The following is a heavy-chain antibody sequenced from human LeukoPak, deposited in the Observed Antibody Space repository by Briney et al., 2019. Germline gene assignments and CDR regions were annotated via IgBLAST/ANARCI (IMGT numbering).Heavy chain of an antibody. Sequence: GGSLRLSCAASGFTFSSYAMHWVRQAPGKGLEYVSAISSNGGSTYYANSVKGRFTISRDNSKNTLYLQMGSLRAEDMAVYYCARGVGAAAGTGMGDIWGQGTMVTVSS. D-gene: IGHD6-13*01. J-gene: IGHJ3*02. CDR2: ISSNGGST. V-gene: IGHV3-64*01. CDR3: ARGVGAAAGTGMGDI. CDR1: GFTFSSYA.